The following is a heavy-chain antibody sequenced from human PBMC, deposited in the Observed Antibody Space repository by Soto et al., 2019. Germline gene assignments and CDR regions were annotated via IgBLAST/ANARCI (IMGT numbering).Heavy chain of an antibody. CDR3: AREGVRGMDV. J-gene: IGHJ6*02. V-gene: IGHV1-8*01. CDR2: MNPNSANT. D-gene: IGHD3-16*01. CDR1: GYTFTSYD. Sequence: QVQLVQSGAEVKKPGASVKVSCKASGYTFTSYDINWVRQATGQGLEWMGWMNPNSANTGYAQKFQGRVTMTRNTXXTXXSXELSXMRSXXXAXYYCAREGVRGMDVWGQGTTVTV.